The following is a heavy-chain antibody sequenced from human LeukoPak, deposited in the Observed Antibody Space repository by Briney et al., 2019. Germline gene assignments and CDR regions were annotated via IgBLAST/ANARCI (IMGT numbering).Heavy chain of an antibody. CDR3: ARDGFGDYPIDY. CDR1: GFTFSSYW. D-gene: IGHD4-17*01. CDR2: ITSDGSST. V-gene: IGHV3-74*01. J-gene: IGHJ4*02. Sequence: GGSLRLSCAASGFTFSSYWMHWVRQVPGKGLVWVSHITSDGSSTRYADSVKGRFTISRDNARNTLYLQMNSLRAEDTAVYYCARDGFGDYPIDYWGQGSLVTVSS.